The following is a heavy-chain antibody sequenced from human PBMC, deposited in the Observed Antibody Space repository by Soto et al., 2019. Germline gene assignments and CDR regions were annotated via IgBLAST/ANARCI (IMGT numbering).Heavy chain of an antibody. D-gene: IGHD1-20*01. Sequence: GSLRLSCAASGFTFNSYGMHWVRQAPGKGLEWVAIISNDGTKEKYADSVKGRFTISRDNSKNTLYLQMNSLRAEDTAVYYCAKDGFNWNYGMDVWGQGTTVTVSS. CDR1: GFTFNSYG. V-gene: IGHV3-30*18. CDR3: AKDGFNWNYGMDV. J-gene: IGHJ6*02. CDR2: ISNDGTKE.